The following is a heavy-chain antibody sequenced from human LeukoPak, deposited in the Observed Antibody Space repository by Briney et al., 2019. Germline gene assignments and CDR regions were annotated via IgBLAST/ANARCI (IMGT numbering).Heavy chain of an antibody. Sequence: GGSLRLSCAASGFTFSSYWMHWVRQAPGKGLVWVSRIKSDGSSTTYADSVKGRFTISRDNAKNTMYLQRNSRRAEDTAVYYCATTYFGSVPDHWGQGTLVTVSS. J-gene: IGHJ4*02. CDR2: IKSDGSST. CDR3: ATTYFGSVPDH. CDR1: GFTFSSYW. V-gene: IGHV3-74*01. D-gene: IGHD3-10*01.